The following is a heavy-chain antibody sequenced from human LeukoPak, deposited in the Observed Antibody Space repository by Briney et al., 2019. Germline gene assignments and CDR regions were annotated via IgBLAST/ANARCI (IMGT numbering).Heavy chain of an antibody. Sequence: SETLSLTCAVYGGSLSGYYWSWIRQSPGKGLEWIGEINDSGSTNYNPSLKSRVTISVDTSKNQFSLKLSSVTAADTAVYYCARLRNLGSGSYYNLGYFDYWGQGTLVTVSS. V-gene: IGHV4-34*01. CDR3: ARLRNLGSGSYYNLGYFDY. CDR1: GGSLSGYY. J-gene: IGHJ4*02. CDR2: INDSGST. D-gene: IGHD3-10*01.